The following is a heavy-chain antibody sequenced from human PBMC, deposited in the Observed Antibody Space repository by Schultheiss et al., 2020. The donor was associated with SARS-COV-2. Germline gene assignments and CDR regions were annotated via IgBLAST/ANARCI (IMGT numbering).Heavy chain of an antibody. CDR2: INPNSGGT. Sequence: ASVKVSCKASGYTFTSYGISWVRQAPGQGLEWMGWINPNSGGTNYAQKFQGRVTMTRDTSISTAYMELSRLRSDDTAVYYCARDGWRRGGWFDPWGQGTLVTVSS. CDR3: ARDGWRRGGWFDP. CDR1: GYTFTSYG. V-gene: IGHV1-2*02. D-gene: IGHD6-19*01. J-gene: IGHJ5*02.